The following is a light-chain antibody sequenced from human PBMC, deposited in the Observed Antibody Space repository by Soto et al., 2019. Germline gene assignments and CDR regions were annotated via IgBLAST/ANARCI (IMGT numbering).Light chain of an antibody. CDR1: SSDVGGYNY. J-gene: IGLJ2*01. CDR3: SSYTSSSSVV. CDR2: DVS. Sequence: QSALTQPASVSGSPGQSITISCTGNSSDVGGYNYVSWYQQHPGKAPKLMIYDVSNRPSGVSNRFSGSKSGNTASLTISGLQAEDEADYYCSSYTSSSSVVFAGGTKLTVL. V-gene: IGLV2-14*01.